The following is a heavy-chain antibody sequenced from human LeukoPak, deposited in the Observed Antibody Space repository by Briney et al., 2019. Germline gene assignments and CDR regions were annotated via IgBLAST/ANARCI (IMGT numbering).Heavy chain of an antibody. CDR2: IRNSDGMT. Sequence: GGSLRLSCDASGFSMYTYTMYWVRQAPGQGLEWVSGIRNSDGMTYYADSVRGRFTISRDNSKNTVYLQMNSLRAEDAAVYYCARAPVTSCRGAFCYPFDYWGQGTLVTVSS. D-gene: IGHD2-15*01. V-gene: IGHV3-23*01. CDR3: ARAPVTSCRGAFCYPFDY. CDR1: GFSMYTYT. J-gene: IGHJ4*02.